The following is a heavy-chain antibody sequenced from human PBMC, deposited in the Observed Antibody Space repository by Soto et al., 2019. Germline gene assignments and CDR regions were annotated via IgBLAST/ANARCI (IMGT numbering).Heavy chain of an antibody. CDR1: GFPFSSNW. D-gene: IGHD3-9*01. CDR3: AREYYGLLTGYYNDH. CDR2: ISGDGTTI. J-gene: IGHJ4*02. V-gene: IGHV3-74*01. Sequence: EVQLVESGGDSVQPGGSLRLSCAASGFPFSSNWMHWVGHTPGKGLEWVSRISGDGTTIYYADSVTGRFTVSRDNAKNTLSLQMSGLGAEDTAVYYCAREYYGLLTGYYNDHWGQGTLVSVSS.